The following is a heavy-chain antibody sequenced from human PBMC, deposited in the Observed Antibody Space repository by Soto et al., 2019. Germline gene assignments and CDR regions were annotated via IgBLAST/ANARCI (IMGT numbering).Heavy chain of an antibody. J-gene: IGHJ4*02. CDR1: GYSFSNNW. D-gene: IGHD3-22*01. CDR2: IYPGDSDT. Sequence: GESLKISCKGSGYSFSNNWIGWVRQMPGKGLEWMGIIYPGDSDTRYSPSFQGQVTISVTKSITTVFLQWSSLRASDTAMYYCARQIYDSDTGPNFQYYFDSWGQGTPVTVSS. CDR3: ARQIYDSDTGPNFQYYFDS. V-gene: IGHV5-51*01.